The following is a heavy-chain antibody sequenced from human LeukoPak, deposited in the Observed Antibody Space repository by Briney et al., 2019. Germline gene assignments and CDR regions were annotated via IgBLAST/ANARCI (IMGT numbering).Heavy chain of an antibody. J-gene: IGHJ4*02. Sequence: GGSLRLSCAASGFTFSSYAMSWVRQAPGKGLEWVSAISGSGGSTYYADSVKGRFTISRDNSKSTLYLQMNSLRAEDTAVYYCAKEVREHYVWGSYRPRGVYFDYWGQGTLVTVSS. D-gene: IGHD3-16*02. CDR2: ISGSGGST. V-gene: IGHV3-23*01. CDR1: GFTFSSYA. CDR3: AKEVREHYVWGSYRPRGVYFDY.